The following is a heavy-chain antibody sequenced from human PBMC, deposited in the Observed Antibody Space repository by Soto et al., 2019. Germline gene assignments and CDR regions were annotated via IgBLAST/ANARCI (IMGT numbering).Heavy chain of an antibody. CDR3: ARAKQIGQYYFDA. Sequence: ASVKVSCKASGYTFTVYYMHWVRQAPGQGLEWMGIINPSDGSTIYVEKFQGRVTMTRDTSKGPLYMVLSGRRCGDTAVYYCARAKQIGQYYFDAWGQGTLVTVSS. CDR2: INPSDGST. J-gene: IGHJ4*02. D-gene: IGHD6-6*01. V-gene: IGHV1-46*01. CDR1: GYTFTVYY.